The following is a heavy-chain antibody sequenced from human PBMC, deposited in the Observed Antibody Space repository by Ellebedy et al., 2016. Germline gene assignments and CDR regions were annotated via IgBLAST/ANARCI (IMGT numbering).Heavy chain of an antibody. J-gene: IGHJ4*02. V-gene: IGHV3-23*05. CDR3: AKGTLGFDY. D-gene: IGHD1-14*01. CDR2: ISSGRNG. CDR1: GFTFSDRG. Sequence: GGSLRLSXATSGFTFSDRGMTWVRQAPGKGLEWVATISSGRNGYYAGSVKGRFTISRDNSKNTLYLQMNSLRAEDTAVYYCAKGTLGFDYWGQGTLVTVSS.